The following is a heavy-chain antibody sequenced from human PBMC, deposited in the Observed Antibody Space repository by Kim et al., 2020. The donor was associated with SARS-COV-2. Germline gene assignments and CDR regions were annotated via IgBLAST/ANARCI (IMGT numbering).Heavy chain of an antibody. V-gene: IGHV1-24*01. CDR3: ATLGAMTTVTSAAFDI. J-gene: IGHJ3*02. Sequence: KFQGRVTMTEDTSTDTAYMELSSLRSEDTAVYYCATLGAMTTVTSAAFDIWGQGTMVTVSS. D-gene: IGHD4-17*01.